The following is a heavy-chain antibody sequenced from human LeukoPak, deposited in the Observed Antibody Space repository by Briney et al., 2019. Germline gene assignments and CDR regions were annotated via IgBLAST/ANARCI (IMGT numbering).Heavy chain of an antibody. CDR2: FYTSGST. CDR1: GGSISSYY. Sequence: SETLSLTCTVSGGSISSYYWSWIRQPAGKGLEWIGRFYTSGSTNYNPSLKSRVTMSVDTSKNQLSLKLSSVTAADTAVYYCARDPTYYLRYGYFDSWGQGTLVTVSS. J-gene: IGHJ4*02. V-gene: IGHV4-4*07. CDR3: ARDPTYYLRYGYFDS. D-gene: IGHD1-26*01.